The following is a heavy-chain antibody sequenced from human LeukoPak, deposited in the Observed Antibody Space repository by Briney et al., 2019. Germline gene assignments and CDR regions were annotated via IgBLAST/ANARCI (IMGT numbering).Heavy chain of an antibody. CDR1: GGTFSSYA. D-gene: IGHD3-22*01. J-gene: IGHJ4*02. Sequence: SVKVSCKASGGTFSSYAISWVRQAPGQGLEWMGGIIPIFGTANYAQKFQGRDTITTDESTSTAYMELSSLRSEDTAVYYCARVVTMMGQWYFDYWGQGTLVTVSS. CDR2: IIPIFGTA. V-gene: IGHV1-69*05. CDR3: ARVVTMMGQWYFDY.